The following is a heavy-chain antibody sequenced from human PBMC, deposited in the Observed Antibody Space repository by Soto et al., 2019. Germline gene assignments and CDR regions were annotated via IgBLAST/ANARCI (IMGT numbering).Heavy chain of an antibody. V-gene: IGHV4-30-2*01. CDR1: GGSISSGGYS. CDR2: IYHSGST. J-gene: IGHJ4*02. D-gene: IGHD5-12*01. Sequence: QLQLQESGSGLVKPSQTLSLTCAVSGGSISSGGYSWSWIRQPPGKGLEWIGYIYHSGSTYYNPSPQSRFPISVDRSKNQFSLKLSSVPAADTAVYYCARAMAGDGYNLDFDYWGQGTLVTVSS. CDR3: ARAMAGDGYNLDFDY.